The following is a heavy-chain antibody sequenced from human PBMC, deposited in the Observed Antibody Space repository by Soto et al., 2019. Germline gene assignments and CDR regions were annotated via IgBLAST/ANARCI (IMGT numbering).Heavy chain of an antibody. Sequence: GGSLRLSCATSGFDFDIQAMTWVRHAPGKGLEWVSTISGSGVSTFYKDSLKGRFTISRDNSKNALYLHMNSLRAEDTAVYYCAKVSEQWLFNFFDYWGQGSLVTVSS. J-gene: IGHJ4*02. D-gene: IGHD6-19*01. CDR2: ISGSGVST. CDR3: AKVSEQWLFNFFDY. V-gene: IGHV3-23*01. CDR1: GFDFDIQA.